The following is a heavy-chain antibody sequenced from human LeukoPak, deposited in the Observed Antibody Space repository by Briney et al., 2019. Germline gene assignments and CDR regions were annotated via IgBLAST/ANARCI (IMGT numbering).Heavy chain of an antibody. Sequence: PGGSLRLSCAASGFTLSSNYMSWVRQAPGKGLEWGSVIYSGGSTYYADSVTGRFTISRDNSKNTLYLPMNSLRAEDTAVYYCAREVSTYCGGDCYSDYFDYWGQGTLVTVSP. V-gene: IGHV3-53*01. CDR3: AREVSTYCGGDCYSDYFDY. CDR1: GFTLSSNY. J-gene: IGHJ4*02. CDR2: IYSGGST. D-gene: IGHD2-21*02.